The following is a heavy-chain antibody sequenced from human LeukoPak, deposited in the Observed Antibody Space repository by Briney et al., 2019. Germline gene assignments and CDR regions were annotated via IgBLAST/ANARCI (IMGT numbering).Heavy chain of an antibody. CDR1: GFSFDDYD. Sequence: PGGSLRLSCAASGFSFDDYDMTRVRQAPGKGLEWVSGINSTGYADSVKGRFTISRDNAKNSLYLQMNSLRAEDTALYYCARGYVAAADVFDYWGQGTLVTVSS. CDR3: ARGYVAAADVFDY. J-gene: IGHJ4*02. V-gene: IGHV3-20*04. D-gene: IGHD6-13*01. CDR2: INST.